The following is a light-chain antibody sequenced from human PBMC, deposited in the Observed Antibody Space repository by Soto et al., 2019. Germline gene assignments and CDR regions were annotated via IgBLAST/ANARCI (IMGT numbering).Light chain of an antibody. CDR1: QRVNSSY. Sequence: EIVLTQSPDTLYLSPGEGATLSCRASQRVNSSYLAWYQQKPGQAPRLLISGASDRATGVPARVSGSGYGTDFTLTLGRLEPEDFAVYHCQQEVNSPVTVGQGTKLQIK. J-gene: IGKJ2*01. CDR2: GAS. CDR3: QQEVNSPVT. V-gene: IGKV3-20*01.